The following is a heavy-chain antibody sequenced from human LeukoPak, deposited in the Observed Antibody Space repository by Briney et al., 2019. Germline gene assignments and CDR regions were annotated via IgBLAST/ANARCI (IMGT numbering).Heavy chain of an antibody. CDR1: GFTFSSYW. V-gene: IGHV3-74*01. CDR2: INSDGSST. Sequence: GGSLRLSCAASGFTFSSYWMHWVRQAPGKGLVWVSRINSDGSSTSYADSVRGRFTISRDNAKNTLYLQMNSLRAEDTAVYYCARDHGDGYNPVDYWGQGTLVTVSS. J-gene: IGHJ4*02. CDR3: ARDHGDGYNPVDY. D-gene: IGHD5-24*01.